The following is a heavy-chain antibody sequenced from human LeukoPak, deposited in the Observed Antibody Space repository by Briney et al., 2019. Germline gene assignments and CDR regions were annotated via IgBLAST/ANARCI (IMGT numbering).Heavy chain of an antibody. J-gene: IGHJ4*02. D-gene: IGHD3-22*01. CDR1: GYTFTGYY. V-gene: IGHV1-2*02. CDR2: INPNSGDT. Sequence: ASVKVSCKASGYTFTGYYMHWVRQAPGQGLERMGWINPNSGDTNYAQKFQGRVTMTRDTSISTAYMELSRLRSDDTAVYYCARGMYYDSSGYRRGWGQGTLVTVSS. CDR3: ARGMYYDSSGYRRG.